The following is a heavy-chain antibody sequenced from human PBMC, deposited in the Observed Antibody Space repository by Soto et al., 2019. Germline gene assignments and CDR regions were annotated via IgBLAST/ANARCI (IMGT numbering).Heavy chain of an antibody. CDR2: IKSKTDGGTT. J-gene: IGHJ3*02. Sequence: GGSLRLSCAASGFTFSNAWMNWVRQAPGKGLEWVGRIKSKTDGGTTDYAAPVKGRFTISRDDSKNTLYLQMNSLKTEDTAVYYCTTDNIRSGWYDNKGDDAFDIWGQGTMVTVSS. CDR3: TTDNIRSGWYDNKGDDAFDI. V-gene: IGHV3-15*07. D-gene: IGHD6-19*01. CDR1: GFTFSNAW.